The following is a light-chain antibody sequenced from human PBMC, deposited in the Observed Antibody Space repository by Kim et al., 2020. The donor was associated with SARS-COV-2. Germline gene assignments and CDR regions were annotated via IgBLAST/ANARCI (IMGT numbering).Light chain of an antibody. Sequence: SASVGDRVTITCRASQSIATYLNWYQWKPGKAPNLLIFETSNLQSGVPSRFSGSVSGTDFTLTIINLQPEDFATYYCQQTYRNPPTFGRGTKVEI. CDR1: QSIATY. CDR2: ETS. V-gene: IGKV1-39*01. J-gene: IGKJ4*02. CDR3: QQTYRNPPT.